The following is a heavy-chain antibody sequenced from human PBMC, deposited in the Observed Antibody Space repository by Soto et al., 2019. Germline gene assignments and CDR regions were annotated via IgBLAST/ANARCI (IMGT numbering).Heavy chain of an antibody. CDR3: AKRANRGSSWYNWFDP. J-gene: IGHJ5*02. V-gene: IGHV3-30*18. CDR1: GFTFSSYG. Sequence: QVQLVESGGGVVQPGRSLRLSCAASGFTFSSYGMHWVRQAPGKGLEWVAVISYDGSNKYYADSVKGRFTISRDNSKNTLYLQMNSLRAEDTAVYYCAKRANRGSSWYNWFDPWGQGTLVTVSS. CDR2: ISYDGSNK. D-gene: IGHD6-13*01.